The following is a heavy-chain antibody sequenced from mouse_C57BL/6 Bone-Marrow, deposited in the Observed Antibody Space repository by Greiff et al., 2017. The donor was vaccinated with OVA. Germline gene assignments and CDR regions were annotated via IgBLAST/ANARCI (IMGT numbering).Heavy chain of an antibody. CDR1: GFTFSSYG. V-gene: IGHV5-6*02. J-gene: IGHJ3*01. D-gene: IGHD2-3*01. CDR3: ASPLFSAWFAY. CDR2: ISSGGSYT. Sequence: DVKLVESGGDLVKPGGSLKLSCAASGFTFSSYGMSWVCQTPDKRLEWVATISSGGSYTYYPDSVKGRFTISRDNAKNTLYLQMSSLKSEDTAMYYCASPLFSAWFAYWGQGTLVTVSA.